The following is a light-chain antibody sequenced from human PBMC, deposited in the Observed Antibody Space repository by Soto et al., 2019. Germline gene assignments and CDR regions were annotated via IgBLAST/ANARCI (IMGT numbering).Light chain of an antibody. V-gene: IGLV6-57*02. J-gene: IGLJ2*01. CDR2: EDN. Sequence: NFMLTQPHSVSESPGKTVTIYCTGSSGSIASNYVQWYQQRPGSAPTTVIYEDNQRPSGVPDRFSGSIDSSSNSASLTISGLKTEDEADYYCQSYDSSTVVFGGGTKVTVL. CDR1: SGSIASNY. CDR3: QSYDSSTVV.